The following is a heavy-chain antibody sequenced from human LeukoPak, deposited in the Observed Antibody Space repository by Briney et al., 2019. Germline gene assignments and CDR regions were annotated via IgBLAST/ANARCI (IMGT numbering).Heavy chain of an antibody. D-gene: IGHD2-21*02. Sequence: PGGSLRLPCAASGFTFSNYCFHWVRQAPGQGLVWVARIKRDGTYTNYADSVKGRFTISRDDAKNTLYLQMNSLRVDDTGMYFCARDGDCFDRMDVWGKGTTVTVSS. CDR3: ARDGDCFDRMDV. CDR2: IKRDGTYT. V-gene: IGHV3-74*01. CDR1: GFTFSNYC. J-gene: IGHJ6*03.